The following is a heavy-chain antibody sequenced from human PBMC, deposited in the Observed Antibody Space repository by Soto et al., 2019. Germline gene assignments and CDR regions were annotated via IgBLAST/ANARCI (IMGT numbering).Heavy chain of an antibody. J-gene: IGHJ6*02. CDR3: SRGRGYSGYENYYYDMDV. D-gene: IGHD5-12*01. Sequence: SSVQVSCKASGGTFSSYAISWLRQAPGQGLEWMGGIIPIFGTANYAQQFQGRVTITADESTSTAYMELSSMRSEDTAVYYCSRGRGYSGYENYYYDMDVWGQGTTVTVSS. CDR2: IIPIFGTA. V-gene: IGHV1-69*13. CDR1: GGTFSSYA.